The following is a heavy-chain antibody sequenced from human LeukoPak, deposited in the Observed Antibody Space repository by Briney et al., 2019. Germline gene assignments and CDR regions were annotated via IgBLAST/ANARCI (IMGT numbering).Heavy chain of an antibody. CDR1: GGSISSGSYY. CDR2: IYTGGST. J-gene: IGHJ4*02. Sequence: SQTLSLTCTVSGGSISSGSYYWSWIRQPAGKGLEWIGRIYTGGSTNYNPSLKSRVTISVDTSKNQFSLKLSSVTAADTAVYYCASTIAAAGTRSFDYWGQGTLVTVSS. D-gene: IGHD6-13*01. V-gene: IGHV4-61*02. CDR3: ASTIAAAGTRSFDY.